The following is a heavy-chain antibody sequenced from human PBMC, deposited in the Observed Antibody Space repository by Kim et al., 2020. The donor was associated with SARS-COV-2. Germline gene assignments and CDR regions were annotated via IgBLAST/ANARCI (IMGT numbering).Heavy chain of an antibody. D-gene: IGHD5-12*01. Sequence: VKGRFTISRDNSKNTLYLQMNSLRAEDTAVYYCAKLDIVATRLYYYGMDVWGQGTTVTVSS. V-gene: IGHV3-30*02. J-gene: IGHJ6*02. CDR3: AKLDIVATRLYYYGMDV.